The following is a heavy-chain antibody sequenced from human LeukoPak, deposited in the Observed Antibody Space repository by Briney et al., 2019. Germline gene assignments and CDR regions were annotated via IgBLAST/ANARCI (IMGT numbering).Heavy chain of an antibody. CDR3: ARSPLSLVDWLLFGTRVDY. CDR1: GGSISSSSYY. D-gene: IGHD3/OR15-3a*01. V-gene: IGHV4-39*07. Sequence: SETLSLTCTVSGGSISSSSYYWGWIRQPPGKGLEWIGSIYYSGSTYYNPSLKSRVTISVDTSKNQFSLKLSSVTAADTAVYYCARSPLSLVDWLLFGTRVDYWGQGTLVTVSS. J-gene: IGHJ4*02. CDR2: IYYSGST.